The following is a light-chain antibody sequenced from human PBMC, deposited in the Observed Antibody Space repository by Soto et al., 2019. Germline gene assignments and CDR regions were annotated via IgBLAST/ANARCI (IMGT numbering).Light chain of an antibody. CDR1: QSVSRN. CDR2: DAS. CDR3: QRYNNWPWT. V-gene: IGKV3-15*01. Sequence: VLTQPPGMLLLSPGEKCNPSCGPGQSVSRNLAWYKQRPGQAPRLLIYDASTRATGIPARFSGSGSGTDFTLTISSLQSEDFAVYYCQRYNNWPWTSGTGTKVDIK. J-gene: IGKJ1*01.